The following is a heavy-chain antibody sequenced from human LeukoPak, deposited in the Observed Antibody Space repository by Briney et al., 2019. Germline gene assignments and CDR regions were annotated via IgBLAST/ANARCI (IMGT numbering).Heavy chain of an antibody. V-gene: IGHV1-46*01. D-gene: IGHD3-22*01. CDR1: GYTLTRHY. CDR2: INSSGSST. J-gene: IGHJ4*02. Sequence: ASVKVSCKASGYTLTRHYTHWVRQAPGQGREWLGLINSSGSSTLYAQKFQGRVTMTEDTSTDTAHMELSSLRSEDAAVYYCATEPYYDSSGYYLTGWGQGTLVTVSS. CDR3: ATEPYYDSSGYYLTG.